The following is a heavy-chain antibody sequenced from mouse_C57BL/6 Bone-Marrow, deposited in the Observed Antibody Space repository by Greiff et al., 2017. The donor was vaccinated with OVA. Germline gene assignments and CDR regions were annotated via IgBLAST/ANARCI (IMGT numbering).Heavy chain of an antibody. Sequence: EVKLMESGAELVRPGASVKLSCTASGFNIKDDYMHWVKQRPEQGLEWIGWIDPENGDTEYASKFQGKATITADTSSNTAYLQLSSLTSEDTAVYYCTTFPSFWYFDVWGTGTTVTVSS. CDR2: IDPENGDT. CDR3: TTFPSFWYFDV. V-gene: IGHV14-4*01. CDR1: GFNIKDDY. D-gene: IGHD6-1*01. J-gene: IGHJ1*03.